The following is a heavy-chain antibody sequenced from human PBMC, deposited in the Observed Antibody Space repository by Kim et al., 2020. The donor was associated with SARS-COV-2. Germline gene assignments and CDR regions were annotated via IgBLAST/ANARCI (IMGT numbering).Heavy chain of an antibody. CDR3: ARSVPPSDFWSGYPFDY. CDR2: IYTSGST. Sequence: SETLSLTCTVSGGSISSYYWSWIRQPAGKGLEWIGRIYTSGSTNYNPSLKSRVTMSVDTSKNQFSLKLSSVTAADTAVYYCARSVPPSDFWSGYPFDYWGQGTLVTVSS. D-gene: IGHD3-3*01. J-gene: IGHJ4*02. V-gene: IGHV4-4*07. CDR1: GGSISSYY.